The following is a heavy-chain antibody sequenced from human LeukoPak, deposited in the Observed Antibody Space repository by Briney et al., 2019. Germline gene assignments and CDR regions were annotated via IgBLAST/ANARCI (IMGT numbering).Heavy chain of an antibody. CDR3: VRGRTKYCSSTSCPLDY. J-gene: IGHJ4*02. CDR2: INPYSGGT. CDR1: GYSFTGYY. Sequence: VKVSCKASGYSFTGYYMHWVRQAPGQGLEWMGWINPYSGGTNYAQKFQGRVTMTRDTSISTAYMELSRLRSDDTAVYYCVRGRTKYCSSTSCPLDYWGQGTLVTVSS. D-gene: IGHD2-2*01. V-gene: IGHV1-2*02.